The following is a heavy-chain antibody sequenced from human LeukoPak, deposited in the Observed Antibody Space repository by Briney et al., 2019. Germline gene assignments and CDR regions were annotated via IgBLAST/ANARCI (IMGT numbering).Heavy chain of an antibody. V-gene: IGHV3-23*01. D-gene: IGHD2-21*01. Sequence: QSGGSLRLSCAASGFTFSSYAMSCVRQAPGKGLEGVSAISGSGGSTYYADSVKGRFTISSDNSKNTLYLQMNSLRAEDTAVYYCAKFLPTHIVVANYYFDYWGQGTLVTVSS. CDR2: ISGSGGST. CDR3: AKFLPTHIVVANYYFDY. CDR1: GFTFSSYA. J-gene: IGHJ4*02.